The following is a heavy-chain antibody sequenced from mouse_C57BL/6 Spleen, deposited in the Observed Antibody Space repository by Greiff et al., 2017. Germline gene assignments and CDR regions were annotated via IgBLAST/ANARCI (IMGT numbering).Heavy chain of an antibody. V-gene: IGHV3-6*01. CDR1: GYSITSGYY. Sequence: EVKLQESGPGLVKPSQSLSLTCSVTGYSITSGYYWNWIRQFPGNKLEWMGYISYDGSNNYNPSLKNRISITRDTSKNQFFLKLNSVTTEDTATYYCARRRVYDGIMDYWGQGTSVTVSS. CDR3: ARRRVYDGIMDY. CDR2: ISYDGSN. J-gene: IGHJ4*01. D-gene: IGHD2-12*01.